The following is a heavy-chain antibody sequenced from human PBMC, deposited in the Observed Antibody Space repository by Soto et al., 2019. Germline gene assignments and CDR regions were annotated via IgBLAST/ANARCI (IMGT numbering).Heavy chain of an antibody. V-gene: IGHV4-39*01. Sequence: QLQLQESGPGLLKPSGTLSLTCSVSGASTSSTIHYWGWIRQPPGKGLEWLGSLSHSGNTHYNPSLKSRLIISADKSKNHFSLTLTTVTPADTAVYFCARHMDYNILTGYFDWGQGTLVTVSS. J-gene: IGHJ4*02. D-gene: IGHD3-9*01. CDR3: ARHMDYNILTGYFD. CDR2: LSHSGNT. CDR1: GASTSSTIHY.